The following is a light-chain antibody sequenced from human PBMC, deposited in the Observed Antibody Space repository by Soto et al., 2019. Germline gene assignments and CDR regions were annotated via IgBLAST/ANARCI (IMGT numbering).Light chain of an antibody. Sequence: DIQMTQSPSSLSASVGDRVTITCRASQTITNYLDWYQQQSGKAPKLLIYATDTLQSGVPSRFRGSGSGTDYTLTISSRQPEDFGTHYCQQSYNPPQTFSQGTK. V-gene: IGKV1-39*01. CDR1: QTITNY. J-gene: IGKJ1*01. CDR3: QQSYNPPQT. CDR2: ATD.